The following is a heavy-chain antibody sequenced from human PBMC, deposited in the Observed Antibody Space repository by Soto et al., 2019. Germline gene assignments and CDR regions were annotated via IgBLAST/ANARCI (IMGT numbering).Heavy chain of an antibody. D-gene: IGHD2-21*02. J-gene: IGHJ4*02. CDR2: INAGNGNT. CDR1: GYTFTSYA. V-gene: IGHV1-3*01. Sequence: ASVKVSCKASGYTFTSYAMHWVRQAPGQRLEWMGWINAGNGNTKYSQKFHGGVTITRDTSASTAYMELSSLRSEDTAVYYCARSIVVVTALDYWGQGTLVTVSS. CDR3: ARSIVVVTALDY.